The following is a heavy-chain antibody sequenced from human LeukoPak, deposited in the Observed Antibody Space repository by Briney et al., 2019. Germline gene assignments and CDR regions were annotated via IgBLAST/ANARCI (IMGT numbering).Heavy chain of an antibody. D-gene: IGHD3-10*01. V-gene: IGHV4-34*01. CDR2: INHSGST. J-gene: IGHJ4*02. CDR1: GGSFSGYY. CDR3: VVVTMVRGVISRGDY. Sequence: SETLSLTCAVYGGSFSGYYWSWIRQPPGKGLEWIGEINHSGSTNYNPSLKSRVTISVDTSKNQFSLKLSSATAADTAVYYCVVVTMVRGVISRGDYWGQGTLVTVSS.